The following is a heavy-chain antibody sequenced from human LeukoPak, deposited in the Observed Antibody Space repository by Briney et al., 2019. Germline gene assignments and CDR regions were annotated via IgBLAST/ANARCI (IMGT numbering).Heavy chain of an antibody. D-gene: IGHD1-26*01. V-gene: IGHV2-70*01. J-gene: IGHJ3*02. Sequence: SGPALVKPTQTLTLTCTFSGFSLGTSGMCVSWIRQPPGKALEWLALIDWDDDKYYSTSLKTRLTISKDTSKNQVVLTMTNMDPVDTATYYCARILYSGSYFRVAAFDIWGQGTMVTVSS. CDR2: IDWDDDK. CDR3: ARILYSGSYFRVAAFDI. CDR1: GFSLGTSGMC.